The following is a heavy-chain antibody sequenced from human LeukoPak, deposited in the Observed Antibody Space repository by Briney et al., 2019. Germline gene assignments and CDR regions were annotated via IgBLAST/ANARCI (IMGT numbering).Heavy chain of an antibody. D-gene: IGHD6-13*01. CDR2: MNPNSGNT. J-gene: IGHJ6*03. Sequence: ASVKVSCKASGYTFTSYDINWVRQATGQGLEWMGWMNPNSGNTGYAQKFQGRVTMTRNTSISTAYMELSSLRSEDTAVYYCATSWGYSSSWYLQRLYYYYMDVWGKGTTVTVSS. V-gene: IGHV1-8*01. CDR1: GYTFTSYD. CDR3: ATSWGYSSSWYLQRLYYYYMDV.